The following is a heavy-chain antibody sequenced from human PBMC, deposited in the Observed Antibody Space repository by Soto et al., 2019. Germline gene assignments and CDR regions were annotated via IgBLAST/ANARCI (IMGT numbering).Heavy chain of an antibody. CDR2: VNPIVSMS. J-gene: IGHJ4*02. V-gene: IGHV1-69*02. D-gene: IGHD3-10*01. CDR1: GDTFNFYS. Sequence: QVQLVQSGAEVKRPGSSVKVSCKASGDTFNFYSINWVRQAPGLGLEWMGRVNPIVSMSNYEQKFQGRVTMTANNATSTAYMELSSLRSEDTAIYYCASSYGSGYRAFDYWGQGALVTVSS. CDR3: ASSYGSGYRAFDY.